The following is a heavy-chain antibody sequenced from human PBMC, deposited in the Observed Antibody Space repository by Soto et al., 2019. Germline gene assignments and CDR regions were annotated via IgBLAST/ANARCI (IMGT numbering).Heavy chain of an antibody. CDR2: ISGSVGST. J-gene: IGHJ4*02. Sequence: GGSLRLSCAASGFTFSSYAMSWVRQAPGKGLEWVSAISGSVGSTYYADSVKGRFTISRDNSKNTLYLQMSSLRAEDTAVYYCAKDLTGGSGAFDYWGQGTVVTVS. D-gene: IGHD1-26*01. V-gene: IGHV3-23*01. CDR1: GFTFSSYA. CDR3: AKDLTGGSGAFDY.